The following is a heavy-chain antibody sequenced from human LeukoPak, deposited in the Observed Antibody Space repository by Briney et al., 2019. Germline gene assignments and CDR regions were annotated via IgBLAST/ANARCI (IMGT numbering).Heavy chain of an antibody. CDR3: AREFYYRMDV. CDR1: GFXFSDHY. J-gene: IGHJ6*02. V-gene: IGHV3-11*06. CDR2: ISGSSSHT. Sequence: PGGSLRLSCAASGFXFSDHYMSWIRQAPGKGLEWLSKISGSSSHTNYADSVKGRFTISRDNAKNSVYLQMNSLRAEDTAVYYCAREFYYRMDVWGQGTTVTVSS.